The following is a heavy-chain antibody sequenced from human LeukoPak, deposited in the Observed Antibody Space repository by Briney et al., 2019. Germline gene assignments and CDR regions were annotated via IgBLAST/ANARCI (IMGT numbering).Heavy chain of an antibody. J-gene: IGHJ3*02. D-gene: IGHD3-3*01. CDR3: ARAGVGGAFDI. Sequence: PSETLSLTCAVYGGSFSGYYWSWIRQPPGKGLEWIGEINHSGSTYYNPSLKSRVTISVDTSKNQFSLKLSSVTAADTAVYYCARAGVGGAFDIWGQGTMVTVSS. CDR1: GGSFSGYY. V-gene: IGHV4-34*01. CDR2: INHSGST.